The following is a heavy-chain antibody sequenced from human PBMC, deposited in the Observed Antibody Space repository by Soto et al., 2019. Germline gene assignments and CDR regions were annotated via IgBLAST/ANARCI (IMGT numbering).Heavy chain of an antibody. CDR3: AARGVYFSGCSCFRHIDV. Sequence: QPGGPLRLSGAASGFTFSGYSMNWVRQAPGKGLEWVSYISSSSSTIYYADSVKGRFTISRDNAKNSLYLQMNSLRAEDTAVYYCAARGVYFSGCSCFRHIDVWGQGTPFTVSS. V-gene: IGHV3-48*01. CDR1: GFTFSGYS. CDR2: ISSSSSTI. J-gene: IGHJ6*02. D-gene: IGHD2-15*01.